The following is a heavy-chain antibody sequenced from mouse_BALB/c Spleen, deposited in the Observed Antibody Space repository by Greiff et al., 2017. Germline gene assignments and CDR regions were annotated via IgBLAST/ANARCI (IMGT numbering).Heavy chain of an antibody. J-gene: IGHJ1*01. CDR3: ARVAYYYGSSYGYFDV. CDR2: INSNGGST. V-gene: IGHV5-6-3*01. D-gene: IGHD1-1*01. CDR1: GFTFSSYG. Sequence: EVMLVESGGGLVQPGGSLKLSCAASGFTFSSYGMSWVRQTPDKRLELVATINSNGGSTYYPDSVKGRFTISRDNAKNTLYLQMSSLKSEDTAMYYCARVAYYYGSSYGYFDVWGAGTTVTVSS.